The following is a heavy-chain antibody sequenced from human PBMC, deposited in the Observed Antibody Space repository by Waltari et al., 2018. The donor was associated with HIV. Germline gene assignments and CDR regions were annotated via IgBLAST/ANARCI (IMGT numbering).Heavy chain of an antibody. Sequence: QVQLVQSGAEVKKPGASVKVSCKASGYTFTSYYMHWVRQAPGQGLEWMGIINPSGGSTSYAQKFQGRVTMTRDTSTSTVYMGLSSLRSEDTAVYYCARLGAIAAAGDYWGQGTLVTVSS. D-gene: IGHD6-13*01. CDR3: ARLGAIAAAGDY. CDR1: GYTFTSYY. J-gene: IGHJ4*02. CDR2: INPSGGST. V-gene: IGHV1-46*03.